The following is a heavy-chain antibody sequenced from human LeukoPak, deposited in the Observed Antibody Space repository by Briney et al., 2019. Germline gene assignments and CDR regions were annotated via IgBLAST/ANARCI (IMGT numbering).Heavy chain of an antibody. CDR1: GYTFTSYG. D-gene: IGHD4-17*01. J-gene: IGHJ4*02. Sequence: ASVKVSCKASGYTFTSYGISWVRQAPGQGLEWMGWISAYNGNTNYAQKLQGRVTMTTDTSTSTAYMELRSLRSDDTAVYYCARVSTNGDYTTFNYWGQGTLVTVSS. V-gene: IGHV1-18*01. CDR3: ARVSTNGDYTTFNY. CDR2: ISAYNGNT.